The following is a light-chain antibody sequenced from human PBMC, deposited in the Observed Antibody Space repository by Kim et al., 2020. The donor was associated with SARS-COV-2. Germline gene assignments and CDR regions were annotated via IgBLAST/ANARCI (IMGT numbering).Light chain of an antibody. V-gene: IGKV1-16*01. J-gene: IGKJ5*01. CDR3: QQDKTYPIT. CDR1: QDISHF. CDR2: AAS. Sequence: DIQMTQSPSSLSASVGDRVTITCRASQDISHFLAWFQHKPGEAPQSLIYAASNLQSGVPSRFSGSGSGTDFTLIISSLQPEDFATYYCQQDKTYPITFGQGTRLEIK.